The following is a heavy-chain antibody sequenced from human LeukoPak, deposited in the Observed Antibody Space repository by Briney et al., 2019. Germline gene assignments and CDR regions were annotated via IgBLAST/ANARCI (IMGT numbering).Heavy chain of an antibody. D-gene: IGHD2-2*01. V-gene: IGHV5-51*01. CDR3: ARHGPVVPAAIYGMDV. J-gene: IGHJ6*02. CDR1: GYSFTSYW. Sequence: GESLKISCKGSGYSFTSYWIGWVCQMPGKGLEWMGIIYPGDSDTRYSPSFQGQVTISADKSISTAYLQWSSLKASDTAMYYCARHGPVVPAAIYGMDVWGQGTTVTVSS. CDR2: IYPGDSDT.